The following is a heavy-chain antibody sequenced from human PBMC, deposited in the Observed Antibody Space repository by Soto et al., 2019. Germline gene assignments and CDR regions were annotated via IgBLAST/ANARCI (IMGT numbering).Heavy chain of an antibody. CDR2: IIPILGIA. D-gene: IGHD1-26*01. CDR3: ATHSPGATNGY. V-gene: IGHV1-69*02. J-gene: IGHJ4*02. CDR1: GGTFSSYT. Sequence: QVQLVQSGAEVKKPGSSVKVSCKASGGTFSSYTISWVRQAPGQGLEWMGRIIPILGIANYAQKFQGRVTITADKSTITAYMELSSLRSEDTAVYYCATHSPGATNGYWGQGTLVTVSS.